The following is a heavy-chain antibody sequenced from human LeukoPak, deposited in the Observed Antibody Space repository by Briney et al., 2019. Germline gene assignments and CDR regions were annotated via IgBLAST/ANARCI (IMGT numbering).Heavy chain of an antibody. CDR2: ISYDGSNK. J-gene: IGHJ3*02. Sequence: GRSLRLSCAASGFTFSSYGMHWVRQAPGKGLEWVAVISYDGSNKYYADSVKGRFTTSRDNSKNTLYLQMNSLRAEDTAVYYCAKGLYYYDSSGYKDAFDIWGQGTMVTVSS. CDR3: AKGLYYYDSSGYKDAFDI. V-gene: IGHV3-30*18. D-gene: IGHD3-22*01. CDR1: GFTFSSYG.